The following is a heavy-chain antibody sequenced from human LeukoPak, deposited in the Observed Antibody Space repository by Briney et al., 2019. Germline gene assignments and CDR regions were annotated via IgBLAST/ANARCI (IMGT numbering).Heavy chain of an antibody. J-gene: IGHJ6*03. V-gene: IGHV1-69*01. D-gene: IGHD3-3*01. CDR2: IIPIFGTA. CDR1: GGTFSSYA. CDR3: ARGNPLSITIFGVVTPPEYYYYYYYMDV. Sequence: SVKVSCKASGGTFSSYAISWVRQAPGQGLEWMGGIIPIFGTANYAQKFQGRVTITADESTSTAYMELSSLRSEDTAVYYCARGNPLSITIFGVVTPPEYYYYYYYMDVWGKGTTVTVSS.